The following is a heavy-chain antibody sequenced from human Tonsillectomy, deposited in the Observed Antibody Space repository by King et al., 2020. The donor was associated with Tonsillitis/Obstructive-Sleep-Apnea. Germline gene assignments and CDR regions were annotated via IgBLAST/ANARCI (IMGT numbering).Heavy chain of an antibody. CDR3: ARDWNGDSGDCYCGMDV. Sequence: VQLVESGGSLVKPGGSLRLSCAASRFTFSSYGMNWVRQAPGKGLEWVSSISSGSTYIYYADSVKGRFTISRDNAKNSLYLQMNSLRAEDTAVYYCARDWNGDSGDCYCGMDVWGQGTTVTVSS. CDR2: ISSGSTYI. D-gene: IGHD1-1*01. CDR1: RFTFSSYG. J-gene: IGHJ6*02. V-gene: IGHV3-21*01.